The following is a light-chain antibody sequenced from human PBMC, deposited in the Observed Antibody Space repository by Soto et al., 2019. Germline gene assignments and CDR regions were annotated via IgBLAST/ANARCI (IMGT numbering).Light chain of an antibody. CDR2: AAF. J-gene: IGKJ5*01. Sequence: DIQMTQSPSSLSASIGDRVTITCRASQGIRNFLAWFQQKPGKAPKSLIYAAFTLQSGVPTRFSGSGSGTDFNLTISGLQPEDFGTYYCQQYTDHPTIGQGTRLELK. CDR3: QQYTDHPT. CDR1: QGIRNF. V-gene: IGKV1-16*01.